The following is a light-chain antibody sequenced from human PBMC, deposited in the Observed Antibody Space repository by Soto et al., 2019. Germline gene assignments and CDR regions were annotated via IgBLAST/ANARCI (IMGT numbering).Light chain of an antibody. J-gene: IGLJ1*01. CDR2: EVS. Sequence: QSALTQPASVSGSPGQSITLSCTGTSSDVGGYNYVSWYQQHPDIAPKLMIYEVSNRPSGVSSRFSGSKSVNTASLTISGLQAEDEAEYYCSSYTSSTTLVFGTGTKVTVL. V-gene: IGLV2-14*01. CDR3: SSYTSSTTLV. CDR1: SSDVGGYNY.